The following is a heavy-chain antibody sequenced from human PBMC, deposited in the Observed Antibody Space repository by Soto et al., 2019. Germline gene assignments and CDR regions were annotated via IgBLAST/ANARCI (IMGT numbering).Heavy chain of an antibody. CDR1: GGTFSSYR. D-gene: IGHD6-13*01. V-gene: IGHV1-69*13. Sequence: SVKASCKASGGTFSSYRFNWVRQARGQGLEWLGGIVPIYRTADYAQKFQGRVTITADESTRTVYMELSSLKSQDTALYYCARDSGAKLSSSWGQGTLVTVSS. CDR2: IVPIYRTA. CDR3: ARDSGAKLSSS. J-gene: IGHJ4*02.